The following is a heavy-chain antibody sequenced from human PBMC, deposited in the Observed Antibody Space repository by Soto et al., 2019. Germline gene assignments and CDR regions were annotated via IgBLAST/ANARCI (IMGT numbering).Heavy chain of an antibody. CDR3: ATVKLSQQFLCFAY. Sequence: EVQLLESGGGVVQPGGPLRLSCAASGFTFSSYAMSWVRQAPGKGLEWVSAISGSGGSTYYADSVKRRFAIARDNSKNTRYLQMNILIAEDTAVYYCATVKLSQQFLCFAYWCQGALVTVSS. V-gene: IGHV3-23*01. J-gene: IGHJ4*02. CDR2: ISGSGGST. D-gene: IGHD4-4*01. CDR1: GFTFSSYA.